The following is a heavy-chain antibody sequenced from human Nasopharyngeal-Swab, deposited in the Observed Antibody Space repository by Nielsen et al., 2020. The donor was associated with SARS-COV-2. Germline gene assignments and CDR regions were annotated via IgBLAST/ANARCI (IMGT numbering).Heavy chain of an antibody. D-gene: IGHD6-13*01. V-gene: IGHV3-53*01. CDR2: IYSGGST. J-gene: IGHJ5*02. Sequence: VRQAPGKGLEWVSVIYSGGSTYYADSVKGRFTIFRDNSKNTLYLQMNSLRAEDTAVYYCARERGVAAAGTWFDPWGQGTLVTVSS. CDR3: ARERGVAAAGTWFDP.